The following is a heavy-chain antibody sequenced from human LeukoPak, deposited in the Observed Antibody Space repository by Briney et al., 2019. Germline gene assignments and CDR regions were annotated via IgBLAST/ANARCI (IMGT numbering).Heavy chain of an antibody. CDR1: GYTFTGYY. V-gene: IGHV1-2*02. D-gene: IGHD4-17*01. J-gene: IGHJ4*02. CDR2: INPNSGGT. CDR3: ARDRKTTVTTNY. Sequence: GASVKVSCKASGYTFTGYYMHWARQAPGQGLEWMGWINPNSGGTNYAQKFQGRVTMTRDTSISTAYMELSRLRSDDTAVYYCARDRKTTVTTNYWGQGTLVTVSS.